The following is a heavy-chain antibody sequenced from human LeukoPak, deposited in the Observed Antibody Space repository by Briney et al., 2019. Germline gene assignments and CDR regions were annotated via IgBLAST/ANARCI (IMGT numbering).Heavy chain of an antibody. CDR3: ARVTRGDFDY. CDR1: GGSFSGCY. J-gene: IGHJ4*02. CDR2: INHSGST. Sequence: SETLSLTCAVYGGSFSGCYWSWIRQPPGKGLEWIGEINHSGSTNYNPSLKSRVTISVDTSKNQFSLKLSSVTAADTAVYYCARVTRGDFDYWGQGTLVTVSS. V-gene: IGHV4-34*01. D-gene: IGHD3-10*01.